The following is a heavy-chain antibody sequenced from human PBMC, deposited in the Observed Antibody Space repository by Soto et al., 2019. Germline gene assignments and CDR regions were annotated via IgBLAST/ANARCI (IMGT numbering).Heavy chain of an antibody. CDR1: GGSISIGGYY. CDR3: ARSGNSGSYSNAFDI. Sequence: SETLSLTCTVSGGSISIGGYYWIWIRQHPGKGLEWIGYIYYSGSTYYNPSLKSRVTISVDTSKNQFSLKLSSVTAADTAVYYCARSGNSGSYSNAFDIWGQGTMVTVSS. CDR2: IYYSGST. V-gene: IGHV4-31*03. D-gene: IGHD1-26*01. J-gene: IGHJ3*02.